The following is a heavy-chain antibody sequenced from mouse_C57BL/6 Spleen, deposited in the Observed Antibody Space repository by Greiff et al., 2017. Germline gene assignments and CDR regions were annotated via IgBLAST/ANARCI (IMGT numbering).Heavy chain of an antibody. CDR3: ARVGTPSHWYFEV. CDR2: ISDGGSYT. J-gene: IGHJ1*03. Sequence: EVKLVESGGGLVKPGGSLKLSCAASGFTFSSYAMSWVRQTPEKRLEWVATISDGGSYTYYPDNVKGRFTISRDNAKNNMYLQMSHLKSEDTAMYYCARVGTPSHWYFEVWGTGTTVTVAS. V-gene: IGHV5-4*03. D-gene: IGHD2-14*01. CDR1: GFTFSSYA.